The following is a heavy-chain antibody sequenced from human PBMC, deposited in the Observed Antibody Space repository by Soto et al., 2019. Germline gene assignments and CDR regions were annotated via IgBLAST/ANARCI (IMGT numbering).Heavy chain of an antibody. V-gene: IGHV1-3*01. D-gene: IGHD2-2*01. J-gene: IGHJ4*02. CDR1: GYTSTNYG. Sequence: ASVKVSCKASGYTSTNYGMHWVRQAPGQRLEWMGWINAGSGNTKYSQKFQGRITITRDTSASTVYMELSSLRSEDTAVYYCANEIIVIPGDKGLEHWGQGARVNVPS. CDR3: ANEIIVIPGDKGLEH. CDR2: INAGSGNT.